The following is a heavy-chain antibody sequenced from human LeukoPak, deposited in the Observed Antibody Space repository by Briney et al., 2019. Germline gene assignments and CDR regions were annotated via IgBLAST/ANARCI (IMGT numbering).Heavy chain of an antibody. Sequence: GGSLRLSCAVSELTSRDYFVNWVRQAPGKGLEWVSSISSSSTYIYYAESVKGRFTISRDNAKNSVYLQMNSLRVDDTAVYYCARGPRSRWLQLAAFDIWGQGTMVTVSS. D-gene: IGHD5-24*01. CDR3: ARGPRSRWLQLAAFDI. V-gene: IGHV3-21*01. J-gene: IGHJ3*02. CDR2: ISSSSTYI. CDR1: ELTSRDYF.